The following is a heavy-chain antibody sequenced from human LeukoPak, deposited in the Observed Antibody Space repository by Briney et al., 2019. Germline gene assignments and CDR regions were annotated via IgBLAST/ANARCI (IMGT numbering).Heavy chain of an antibody. CDR3: ARAPYYDSSGPGAFDI. CDR2: IYYSGST. D-gene: IGHD3-22*01. CDR1: GGSISSYY. J-gene: IGHJ3*02. Sequence: SETLSLTCTVSGGSISSYYWSWIRQPPGKGLQWIGYIYYSGSTNYNPSLESRVTVSVDTSKNQFSLKLSSVSAADTAVYYCARAPYYDSSGPGAFDIWGRGTMVTVSS. V-gene: IGHV4-59*01.